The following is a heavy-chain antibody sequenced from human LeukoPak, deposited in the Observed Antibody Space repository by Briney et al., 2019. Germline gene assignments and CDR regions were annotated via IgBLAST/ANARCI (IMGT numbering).Heavy chain of an antibody. Sequence: GASVTVSCTVSGYTLTELSMHWVRQAPGKGLEWMGGFDPEDGETIYAQKFQGRVTMTEDTSTDTAYMELSSLRSEDTAVYYCATSGSYYNWFDPWGQGTLVTVSS. V-gene: IGHV1-24*01. CDR1: GYTLTELS. J-gene: IGHJ5*02. CDR3: ATSGSYYNWFDP. D-gene: IGHD3-10*01. CDR2: FDPEDGET.